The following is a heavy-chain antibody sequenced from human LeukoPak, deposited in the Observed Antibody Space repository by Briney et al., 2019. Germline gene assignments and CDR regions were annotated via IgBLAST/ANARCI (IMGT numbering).Heavy chain of an antibody. CDR2: IHYSGST. V-gene: IGHV4-59*08. J-gene: IGHJ4*02. CDR1: GGSISDYQ. D-gene: IGHD1-7*01. Sequence: PEALSLTCTVSGGSISDYQWSWIRQSPGKGLEWIRYIHYSGSTNYNPSLKSRVTISVDTSKNQFSLKLSSVTAADTAVYYCARTRTHFDYWGQGTLVTVSS. CDR3: ARTRTHFDY.